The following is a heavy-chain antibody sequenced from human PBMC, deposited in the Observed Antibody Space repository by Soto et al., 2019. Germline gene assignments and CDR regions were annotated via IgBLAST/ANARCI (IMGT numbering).Heavy chain of an antibody. D-gene: IGHD3-10*01. CDR2: IIPILGIA. J-gene: IGHJ6*02. CDR3: ARVGGYYGSGSYDNNYYYGMDV. V-gene: IGHV1-69*02. Sequence: SLKVSCKASGGTFSIYTISWVRQAPGQGLEWMGRIIPILGIANYAQKFQGRVTITADKSTSTAYMELSSLRSEDTAVYYCARVGGYYGSGSYDNNYYYGMDVWGQGTTVTVSS. CDR1: GGTFSIYT.